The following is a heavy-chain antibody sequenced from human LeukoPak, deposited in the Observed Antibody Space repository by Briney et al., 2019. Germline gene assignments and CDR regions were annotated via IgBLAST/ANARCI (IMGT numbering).Heavy chain of an antibody. Sequence: GGSLRLSCAASGFTLSSYTTNWVRQAPGMGLEWVSSISNSGFYIYYADSVKGRFVVSRDNANNSLYLQMNSLRDEDTAVYYCVTDGASDIWGQGTMVTVS. J-gene: IGHJ3*02. CDR3: VTDGASDI. CDR1: GFTLSSYT. V-gene: IGHV3-21*01. CDR2: ISNSGFYI.